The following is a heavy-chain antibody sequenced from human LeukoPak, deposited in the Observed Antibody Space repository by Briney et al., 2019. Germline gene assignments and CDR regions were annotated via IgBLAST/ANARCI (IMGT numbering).Heavy chain of an antibody. J-gene: IGHJ4*02. V-gene: IGHV3-23*01. CDR2: ISGSGGST. CDR3: AKDRGIVGATRGLDY. D-gene: IGHD1-26*01. Sequence: PGGSLRLSCAASGFTFSSYAMSWVRQAPGKGLEWVSAISGSGGSTYYADSVKGRFTISRDNSKNTLYLQMNSLRAEDTAVYYCAKDRGIVGATRGLDYWGQGTLVTVSS. CDR1: GFTFSSYA.